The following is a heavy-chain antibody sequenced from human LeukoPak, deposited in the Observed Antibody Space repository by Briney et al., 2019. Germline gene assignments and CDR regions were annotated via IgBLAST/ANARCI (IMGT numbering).Heavy chain of an antibody. CDR3: ARVFSSSWYDFDY. V-gene: IGHV3-74*01. CDR2: INSDGSST. Sequence: QAGGSLRLSCAASGFTFSSYWMHWVRQAPGKGLVWVSRINSDGSSTSYADSVKGRFTISRDNAKNTLYLQMNSLRAEDTAVYYCARVFSSSWYDFDYWSQGTLVTVSS. D-gene: IGHD6-13*01. CDR1: GFTFSSYW. J-gene: IGHJ4*02.